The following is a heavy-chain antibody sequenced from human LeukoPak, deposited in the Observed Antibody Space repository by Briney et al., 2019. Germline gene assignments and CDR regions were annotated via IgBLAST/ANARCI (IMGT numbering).Heavy chain of an antibody. J-gene: IGHJ5*02. D-gene: IGHD3-3*01. V-gene: IGHV1-69*10. Sequence: ASVKVSCKASGGTFTHFVISWLRQAPGQGLEWMGWISTYNGYTNYAQKFQGRVTITADKSTSTAYMELSSLRSEDTAVYYCASIWSGYWPDWFDPWGQGTLVTVSS. CDR1: GGTFTHFV. CDR3: ASIWSGYWPDWFDP. CDR2: ISTYNGYT.